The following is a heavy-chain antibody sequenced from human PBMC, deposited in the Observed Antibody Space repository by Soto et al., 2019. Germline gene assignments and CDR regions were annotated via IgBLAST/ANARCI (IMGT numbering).Heavy chain of an antibody. CDR1: GFTFSSYA. CDR2: ISGSGGST. J-gene: IGHJ4*02. Sequence: GGSLRLSCAASGFTFSSYAMSWVRQAPGKGLEWVSAISGSGGSTYYADSVKGRFTISRDNSKNTLYLQMNSLRAEDTAVYYCAKDPVVASWSGYPGPTYYFDYWGQGTLVTVSS. CDR3: AKDPVVASWSGYPGPTYYFDY. V-gene: IGHV3-23*01. D-gene: IGHD3-3*01.